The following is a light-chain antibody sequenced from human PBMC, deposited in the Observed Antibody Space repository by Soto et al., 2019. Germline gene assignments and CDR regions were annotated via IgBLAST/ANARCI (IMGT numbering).Light chain of an antibody. J-gene: IGLJ1*01. CDR2: EVS. CDR1: SSDVGSYNL. V-gene: IGLV2-23*02. Sequence: QSVLTQPASVSGSPGQSITISCTGTSSDVGSYNLVSWYQQHPGKAPKLMIYEVSKRPSGVSNRFSGSKSGNTASLTISGLQAEDEADYYCCSYAGSSIPCVFGTGTKVTVL. CDR3: CSYAGSSIPCV.